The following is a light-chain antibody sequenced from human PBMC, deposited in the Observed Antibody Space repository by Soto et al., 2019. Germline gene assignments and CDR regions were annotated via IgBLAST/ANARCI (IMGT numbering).Light chain of an antibody. V-gene: IGLV2-14*01. CDR2: DVS. CDR3: SSYTSSSTVDVI. CDR1: SSDVGGYSY. Sequence: QSVLTQPASLSGSPGQSITISCTGTSSDVGGYSYVSWYQQHPGYAPKLMIYDVSHRPSGVSNRFSGSKSANTASLTISGLQAEDEADYYCSSYTSSSTVDVIFGGGTQLTVL. J-gene: IGLJ2*01.